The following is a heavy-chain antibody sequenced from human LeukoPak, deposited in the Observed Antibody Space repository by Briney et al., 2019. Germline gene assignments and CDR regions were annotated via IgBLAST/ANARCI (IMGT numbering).Heavy chain of an antibody. V-gene: IGHV3-21*01. Sequence: PGGSLRLSCAASGFTFSSYSMNWVRQAPGKGLEWVSSISSSSCIYYADSVKGRSTISRDNAKNSLYLQMNSLRAEDTAVYYCARAKEYSSSLYYFDYWGQGTLVTVSS. D-gene: IGHD6-6*01. CDR1: GFTFSSYS. CDR3: ARAKEYSSSLYYFDY. J-gene: IGHJ4*02. CDR2: ISSSSCI.